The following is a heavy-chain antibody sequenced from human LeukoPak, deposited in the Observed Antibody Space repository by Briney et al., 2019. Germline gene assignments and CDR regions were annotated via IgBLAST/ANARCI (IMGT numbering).Heavy chain of an antibody. CDR1: GGSISSYY. V-gene: IGHV4-4*07. J-gene: IGHJ4*02. D-gene: IGHD3-10*01. CDR2: IYTSGST. CDR3: ARDRFGSGSYPDYLDY. Sequence: SETLSLTCTVSGGSISSYYWSWIRQPAGKKLEWIGRIYTSGSTNYNPPLKSRVTMSVDTSKNQFSLKLSSVTAADTAVYYCARDRFGSGSYPDYLDYWGQGTLVIVSS.